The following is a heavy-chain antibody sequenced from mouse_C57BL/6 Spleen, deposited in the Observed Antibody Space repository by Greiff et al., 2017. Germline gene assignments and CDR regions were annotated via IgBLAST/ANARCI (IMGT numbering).Heavy chain of an antibody. Sequence: QVQLKQSGAELVKPGASVKISCKASGYAFSSYWMNWVKQRPGKGLEWIGQIYPGDGDTNYNGKFKGKATLTADKSSSTAYMQLSSLTSEDSAVYCCATLTTVVAKGDYFDYWGQGTTLTVSS. CDR1: GYAFSSYW. D-gene: IGHD1-1*01. V-gene: IGHV1-80*01. CDR3: ATLTTVVAKGDYFDY. CDR2: IYPGDGDT. J-gene: IGHJ2*01.